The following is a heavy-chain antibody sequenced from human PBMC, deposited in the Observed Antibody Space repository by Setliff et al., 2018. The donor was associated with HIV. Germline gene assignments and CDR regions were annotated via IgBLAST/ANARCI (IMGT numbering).Heavy chain of an antibody. D-gene: IGHD2-15*01. J-gene: IGHJ4*01. Sequence: ASVKVSCKASGYTFTGYYMHWVRQAPGRGLEWMGWINPNSGGTNYAQKFQGRVTMTRDTSISKAYMELSSLRSEDTAVYYCARVGSYWTQFDYWGQGTLVTVSS. CDR1: GYTFTGYY. CDR2: INPNSGGT. CDR3: ARVGSYWTQFDY. V-gene: IGHV1-2*02.